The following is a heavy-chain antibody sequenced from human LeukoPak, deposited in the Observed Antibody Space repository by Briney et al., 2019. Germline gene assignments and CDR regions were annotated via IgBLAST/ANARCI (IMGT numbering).Heavy chain of an antibody. V-gene: IGHV1-69*02. D-gene: IGHD3-10*01. CDR1: GGTFSSYT. CDR3: ATLPLWFGELTPFDY. CDR2: IIPILGIA. Sequence: AASVKVSCKASGGTFSSYTISWVRQAPGQGLEWMGRIIPILGIANYAQKFQGRVTITADKSTSTAYMELSSLRSEDTAVYYCATLPLWFGELTPFDYWGQGTLVTVSS. J-gene: IGHJ4*02.